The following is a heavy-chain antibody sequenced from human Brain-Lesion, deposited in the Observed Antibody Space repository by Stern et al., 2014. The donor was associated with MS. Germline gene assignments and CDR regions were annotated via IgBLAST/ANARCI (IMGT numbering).Heavy chain of an antibody. CDR3: VRLVNRATHFDY. V-gene: IGHV3-53*01. J-gene: IGHJ4*02. CDR2: IYSVGST. D-gene: IGHD1-1*01. Sequence: EVQLVESGGGLIQPGGSLRLSCAASGFSFSRNYMSWVRQAPGKGLEWVSSIYSVGSTHYADSVQGRFAISRDNSKNTLFLQMNSLRVEDTAVYYCVRLVNRATHFDYWGQGTLVTVSS. CDR1: GFSFSRNY.